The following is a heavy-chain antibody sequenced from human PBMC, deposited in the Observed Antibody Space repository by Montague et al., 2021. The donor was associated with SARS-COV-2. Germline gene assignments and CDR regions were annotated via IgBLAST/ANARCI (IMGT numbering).Heavy chain of an antibody. V-gene: IGHV4-61*02. CDR1: GGSIRSGSYY. CDR2: LYTSGST. J-gene: IGHJ4*02. Sequence: TLSLTCTVSGGSIRSGSYYWSWIWQPAGKGLEWIGSLYTSGSTNYNPSLKSRVSISEDISKNQVSLRLTSVTAADTAVYYCARDWDYYDNSGWGIHYFDFWGQGTLVIVSS. CDR3: ARDWDYYDNSGWGIHYFDF. D-gene: IGHD3-22*01.